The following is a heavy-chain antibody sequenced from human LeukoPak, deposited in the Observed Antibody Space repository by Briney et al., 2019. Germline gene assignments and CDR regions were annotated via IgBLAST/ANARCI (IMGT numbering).Heavy chain of an antibody. J-gene: IGHJ4*02. D-gene: IGHD3-10*01. Sequence: ASVKVSCKASGYTFTSYAMHWVRQAPGQRREWMGWINPNSGGTNYAQKFQGRVTMTRDTSISTAYMELSRLRSDDTAVYYCARDSGSGSYYLVDHTTYYFDYWGQGTLVTVSS. CDR3: ARDSGSGSYYLVDHTTYYFDY. CDR2: INPNSGGT. V-gene: IGHV1-2*02. CDR1: GYTFTSYA.